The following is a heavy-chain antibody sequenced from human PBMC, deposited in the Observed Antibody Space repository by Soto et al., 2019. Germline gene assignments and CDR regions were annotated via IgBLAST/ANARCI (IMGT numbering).Heavy chain of an antibody. D-gene: IGHD6-13*01. V-gene: IGHV3-23*01. CDR3: AKAPRIAAAGYYYYYGMDV. CDR2: IIGSGGNT. Sequence: GGSLRLSCAASGFTFSSYAMSWVRQAPGKGLEWVSAIIGSGGNTYNVDSVKGRFIISRDNSKNTLYLQMNSLRAEDTAVYYCAKAPRIAAAGYYYYYGMDVWGQGTTVTVSS. CDR1: GFTFSSYA. J-gene: IGHJ6*02.